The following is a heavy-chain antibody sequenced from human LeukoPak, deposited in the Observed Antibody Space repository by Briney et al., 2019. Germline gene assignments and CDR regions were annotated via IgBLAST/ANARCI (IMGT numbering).Heavy chain of an antibody. CDR1: GFTFGDYA. D-gene: IGHD2-15*01. CDR3: SRGYCSGGSCYFDFDY. V-gene: IGHV3-49*03. CDR2: IRSKAYGGTT. J-gene: IGHJ4*02. Sequence: GGSLRPSCTASGFTFGDYAMSWLRQAPGKGLEWVGFIRSKAYGGTTEYAASVKGRFTISRDDSKSIAYLQMNSLKTEDTGVYYCSRGYCSGGSCYFDFDYWGQGTLVTVSS.